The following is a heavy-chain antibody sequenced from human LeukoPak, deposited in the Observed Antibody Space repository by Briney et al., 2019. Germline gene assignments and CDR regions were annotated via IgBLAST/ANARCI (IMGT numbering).Heavy chain of an antibody. CDR2: IYHSGST. CDR1: GDSISSDSW. CDR3: ARASGGRHS. D-gene: IGHD1-1*01. Sequence: SETLSLTCAVPGDSISSDSWWTWVRQPPGKGLEWIGEIYHSGSTNYNPSLKSRVTISVDKSKNQFSLKLNSVTAADTAVYYCARASGGRHSWGQGALVTVSS. V-gene: IGHV4-4*02. J-gene: IGHJ1*01.